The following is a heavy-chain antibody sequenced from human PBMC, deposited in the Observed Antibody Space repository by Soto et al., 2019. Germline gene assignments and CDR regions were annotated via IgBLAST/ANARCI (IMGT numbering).Heavy chain of an antibody. V-gene: IGHV1-69*13. Sequence: SVKVSCKASGGTFSSYAISWVRQAPGQGLEWMGGIIPIFGTANYAQKFQGRVTITADESTSTAYMELSSLRSEDTAVYYCAREGVLLWFGEQNEYYYYGMDVWGQGTTVTVSS. CDR1: GGTFSSYA. J-gene: IGHJ6*02. CDR3: AREGVLLWFGEQNEYYYYGMDV. D-gene: IGHD3-10*01. CDR2: IIPIFGTA.